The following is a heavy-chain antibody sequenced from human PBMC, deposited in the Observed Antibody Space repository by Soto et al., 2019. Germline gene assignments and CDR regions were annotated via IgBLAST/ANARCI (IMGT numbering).Heavy chain of an antibody. CDR3: ARGNTAIENYYYALDL. CDR1: GGTFRNYA. Sequence: QVQLVQSGAEVKKPGSSVKVSCKPSGGTFRNYAVSWVRQAPGQGLEWMGGIIPIFGTASYARDFQGRVIITADESTSTASMELSSLRSDDTAVYFCARGNTAIENYYYALDLWGQGTTVTVSS. D-gene: IGHD5-18*01. J-gene: IGHJ6*02. CDR2: IIPIFGTA. V-gene: IGHV1-69*12.